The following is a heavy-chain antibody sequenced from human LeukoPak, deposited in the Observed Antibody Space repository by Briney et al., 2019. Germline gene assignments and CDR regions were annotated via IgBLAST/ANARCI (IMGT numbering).Heavy chain of an antibody. D-gene: IGHD3-3*01. V-gene: IGHV4-59*01. CDR1: GGSISSYY. CDR2: IYYSGST. Sequence: SETLSLTCTVSGGSISSYYWSWIRQPPGKGLEWIGYIYYSGSTNYNPSLKSRVTISVDTSKNQFSLKLSSVTAADTAVYYCARGYDFWSGYSHRHYFDYWGQGTLVTVSS. CDR3: ARGYDFWSGYSHRHYFDY. J-gene: IGHJ4*02.